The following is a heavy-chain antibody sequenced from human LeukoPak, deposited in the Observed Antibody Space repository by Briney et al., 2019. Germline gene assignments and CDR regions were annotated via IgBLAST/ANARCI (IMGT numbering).Heavy chain of an antibody. Sequence: SVKVSCEASGGTFSSYAISWVRQAPGQGLEWMGRIIPILGIANYAQKFQGRVTITADESTSTAYMELRSLRSEDTAVYYCARQRTPIGYCSSTRCYRTQNWFDPWGQGTLVTVSS. CDR3: ARQRTPIGYCSSTRCYRTQNWFDP. CDR1: GGTFSSYA. CDR2: IIPILGIA. J-gene: IGHJ5*02. D-gene: IGHD2-2*02. V-gene: IGHV1-69*04.